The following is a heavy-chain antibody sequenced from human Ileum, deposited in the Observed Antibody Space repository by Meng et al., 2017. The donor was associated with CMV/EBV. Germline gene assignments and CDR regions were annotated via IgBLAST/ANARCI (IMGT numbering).Heavy chain of an antibody. CDR3: AKQGATKDLDY. J-gene: IGHJ4*02. D-gene: IGHD1-26*01. Sequence: GESLKISCAGSGFTFGNYGMHWVRQAPGKGLEWVAFIRYDSYTEKYADSVEGRFTISRDNSRNMLFLQMNSLRPEDTDISYYAKQGATKDLDYWGQGTLVTVSS. V-gene: IGHV3-30*02. CDR1: GFTFGNYG. CDR2: IRYDSYTE.